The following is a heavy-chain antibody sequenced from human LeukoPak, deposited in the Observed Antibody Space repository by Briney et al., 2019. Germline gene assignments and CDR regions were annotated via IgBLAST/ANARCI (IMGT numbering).Heavy chain of an antibody. Sequence: SETLSLTCTVSGGSISSSSYYWGWIRQPPGKGLEWIGSIYYSGSTYYNPSLKSRVTISVDTSKNQFSLKLSSVTAADTAVYYCASSPNDYGVAYNWFDPWGQGTLVTVSS. J-gene: IGHJ5*02. V-gene: IGHV4-39*07. CDR2: IYYSGST. CDR3: ASSPNDYGVAYNWFDP. CDR1: GGSISSSSYY. D-gene: IGHD4-17*01.